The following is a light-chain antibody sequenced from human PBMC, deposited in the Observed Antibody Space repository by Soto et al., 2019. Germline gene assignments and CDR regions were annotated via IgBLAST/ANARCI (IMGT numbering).Light chain of an antibody. J-gene: IGLJ2*01. CDR1: SGHSSYA. CDR3: QTWGTGIHVV. V-gene: IGLV4-69*01. Sequence: QAVVTQSPSASASLGASVKLTCTLSSGHSSYAIAWHQQQPEKGPRYLMKLNSDGSHSKGDGIPDRFSGSSSGAERYLTISSLQSEDEADYYCQTWGTGIHVVCGGGTKLTVL. CDR2: LNSDGSH.